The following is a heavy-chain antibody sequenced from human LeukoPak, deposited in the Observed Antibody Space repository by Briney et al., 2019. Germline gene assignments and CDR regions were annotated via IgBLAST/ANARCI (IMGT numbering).Heavy chain of an antibody. D-gene: IGHD2-21*02. V-gene: IGHV4-59*08. J-gene: IGHJ6*02. CDR1: GGSISGNA. Sequence: PSETLSLTCTVSGGSISGNAWSWIRHTPEKGLEWIGYIYKSGSTKYNPSLKGRVTISPDAAKTQFSLKLRSVAAADTAVYYCARHLADCGGDCSIPNYFYVMDVWGQGTAVTVSS. CDR3: ARHLADCGGDCSIPNYFYVMDV. CDR2: IYKSGST.